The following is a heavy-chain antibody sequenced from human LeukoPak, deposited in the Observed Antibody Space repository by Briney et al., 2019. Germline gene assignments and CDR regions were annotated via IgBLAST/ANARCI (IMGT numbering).Heavy chain of an antibody. CDR2: IYYSGST. CDR3: ASNRGGYSGAFDI. V-gene: IGHV4-39*07. CDR1: GGSISSSSYY. D-gene: IGHD3-10*01. J-gene: IGHJ3*02. Sequence: SETLSLTCTVSGGSISSSSYYWGWIRQPPGKGLEWIGSIYYSGSTYYNPSLKSRVTISVDTSKNQFSLKLSSVTAADTAVYFCASNRGGYSGAFDIWGQGTMVTVSS.